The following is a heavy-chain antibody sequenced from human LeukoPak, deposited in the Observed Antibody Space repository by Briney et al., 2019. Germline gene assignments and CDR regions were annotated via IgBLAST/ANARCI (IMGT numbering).Heavy chain of an antibody. J-gene: IGHJ6*02. CDR3: ARVSTTTVTNRYYYYGMDV. D-gene: IGHD4-17*01. Sequence: SETLSLTCTVSGGSIRSYYWCWIRQPAGKGLEWIGRFYTSESSNSNPSLKSRVTMSVDTSKNQFSLKLSSVTAADTAVYYCARVSTTTVTNRYYYYGMDVWGQGTTVTVSS. CDR1: GGSIRSYY. V-gene: IGHV4-4*07. CDR2: FYTSESS.